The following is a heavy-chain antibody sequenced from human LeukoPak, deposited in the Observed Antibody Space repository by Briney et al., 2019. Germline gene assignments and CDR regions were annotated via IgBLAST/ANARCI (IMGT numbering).Heavy chain of an antibody. D-gene: IGHD3-16*01. Sequence: PGGSLRLSCAASGFTVNNYYMSWVRQAPGKGLEWVSIIYSGGSTYYADSVKGRFTISRDNSKNMLYLQMNSLRAEDTAVYYCAREFTIRSDYAFDCWGQGSLVTVSS. CDR2: IYSGGST. CDR1: GFTVNNYY. J-gene: IGHJ4*02. V-gene: IGHV3-53*01. CDR3: AREFTIRSDYAFDC.